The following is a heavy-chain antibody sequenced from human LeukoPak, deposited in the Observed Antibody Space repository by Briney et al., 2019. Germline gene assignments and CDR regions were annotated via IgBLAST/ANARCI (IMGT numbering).Heavy chain of an antibody. CDR3: ARVFELTGITGGDY. V-gene: IGHV1-2*02. Sequence: ASVKVSCKASGYTFTGYYMHWVRQAPGQGLEWMGWINPNSGGTNYAQKFQGRVTMTRDTSISTAYMELSRLRSDDTAVYYCARVFELTGITGGDYWGQGTLVTVSS. CDR2: INPNSGGT. D-gene: IGHD1-7*01. J-gene: IGHJ4*02. CDR1: GYTFTGYY.